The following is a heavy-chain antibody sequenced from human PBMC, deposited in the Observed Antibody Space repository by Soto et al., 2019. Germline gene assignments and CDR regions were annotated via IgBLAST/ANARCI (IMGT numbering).Heavy chain of an antibody. CDR1: GGSIISSSDY. J-gene: IGHJ4*02. CDR3: ARLQRGTTGYFDY. CDR2: IYYSGST. V-gene: IGHV4-39*01. D-gene: IGHD1-7*01. Sequence: SETLSLTWTVAGGSIISSSDYWGWISQPPGKGLEWIGSIYYSGSTYYNPSLKSRVTISVDTSKNQFSLKLSSVTAADTAVYYCARLQRGTTGYFDYWGQGTLVTVSS.